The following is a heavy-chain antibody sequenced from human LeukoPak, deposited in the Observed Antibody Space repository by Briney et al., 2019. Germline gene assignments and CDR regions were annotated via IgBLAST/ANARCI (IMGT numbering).Heavy chain of an antibody. J-gene: IGHJ5*02. Sequence: KPGGSLRLSCAASGFTFSDYYMSWIRQAPGKGLEWVSYISSSGSTIYYADSVKGRFTISRDSAKNSLYLQMNSLRAEDTAVYYCARGNVVVIQPSIVHWFDPWGQGTLVTVSS. D-gene: IGHD3-22*01. CDR2: ISSSGSTI. CDR1: GFTFSDYY. CDR3: ARGNVVVIQPSIVHWFDP. V-gene: IGHV3-11*04.